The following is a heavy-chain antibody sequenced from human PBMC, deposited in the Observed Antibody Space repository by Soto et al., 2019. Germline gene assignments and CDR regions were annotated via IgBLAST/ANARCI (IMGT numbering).Heavy chain of an antibody. J-gene: IGHJ6*03. D-gene: IGHD2-2*01. V-gene: IGHV3-33*01. CDR1: GFTFSSYG. CDR3: ARDGGFNQKYHVRYQPHHYYYYMDV. Sequence: PGGSLRLSCAASGFTFSSYGMHWVRQAPGKGLDWVAVIWYDGSNKYYADSVKGRFTISRDNSKNTLYLQMNSLRAEDTAVYYCARDGGFNQKYHVRYQPHHYYYYMDVWGKGTTVTVSS. CDR2: IWYDGSNK.